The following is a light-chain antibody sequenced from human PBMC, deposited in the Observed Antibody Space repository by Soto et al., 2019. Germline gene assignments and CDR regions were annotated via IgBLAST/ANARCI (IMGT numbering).Light chain of an antibody. CDR3: GSWDSSLSAYV. V-gene: IGLV1-51*01. CDR2: DDD. J-gene: IGLJ1*01. Sequence: QAVVTQPPSVSAAPGQRVTISCSGSSSNIGGNSVSWYQQLPGTAPKLLIYDDDKRPSGIPDRFSGSKSGTSATLGITGFQTGDEADHYCGSWDSSLSAYVFGTGTKLT. CDR1: SSNIGGNS.